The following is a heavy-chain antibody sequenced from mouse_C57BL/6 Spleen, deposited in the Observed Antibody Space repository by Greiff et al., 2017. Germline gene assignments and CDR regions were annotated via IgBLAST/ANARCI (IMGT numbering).Heavy chain of an antibody. CDR1: GYTFTSYW. CDR2: INPSNGGT. Sequence: QVQLKQPGTELVKPGASVKLSCKASGYTFTSYWMHWVKQRPGQGLEWIGNINPSNGGTNYNEKFKSKATLTVDKSSSTAYMQRSSLTSEDSAVYYCARGEEGLYYFDYWGQGTTLTVSS. D-gene: IGHD3-3*01. V-gene: IGHV1-53*01. J-gene: IGHJ2*01. CDR3: ARGEEGLYYFDY.